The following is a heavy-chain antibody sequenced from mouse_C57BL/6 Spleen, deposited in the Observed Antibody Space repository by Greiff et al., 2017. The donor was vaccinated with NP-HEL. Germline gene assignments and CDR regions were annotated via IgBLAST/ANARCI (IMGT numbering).Heavy chain of an antibody. CDR2: IDPSDSYT. V-gene: IGHV1-59*01. J-gene: IGHJ3*01. CDR1: GYTFTSYW. D-gene: IGHD1-1*01. Sequence: QVQLQQPGAELVRPGTSVKLSCKASGYTFTSYWMHWVKQRPGQGLEWIGVIDPSDSYTNYNQKFKGKATSTVDTSSSTAYMQLSSLTSEDSAVYYCARSYYYGSSYWFAYWGQGTLVTVSA. CDR3: ARSYYYGSSYWFAY.